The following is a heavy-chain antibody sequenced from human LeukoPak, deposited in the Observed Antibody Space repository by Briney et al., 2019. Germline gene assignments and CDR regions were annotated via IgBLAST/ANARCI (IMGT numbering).Heavy chain of an antibody. CDR3: AKSVDSRGYWFERGADF. D-gene: IGHD3-22*01. J-gene: IGHJ4*02. V-gene: IGHV3-23*01. CDR2: VSGHGTSS. Sequence: GGSLRLSCAASGFTFSSYAITWVRQAPGEGLEWVSTVSGHGTSSYYPDSVKGRFTVSRDNSKNTVFLQMSSLGAEDSAHYYCAKSVDSRGYWFERGADFWGQGTVVTVSS. CDR1: GFTFSSYA.